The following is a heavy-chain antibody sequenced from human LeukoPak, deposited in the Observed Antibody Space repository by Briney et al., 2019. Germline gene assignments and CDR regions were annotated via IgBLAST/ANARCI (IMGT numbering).Heavy chain of an antibody. CDR2: ISAYNGNT. CDR1: GYTFTSYG. Sequence: ASVKVSCKASGYTFTSYGISWVRQAPGQGLEWMGWISAYNGNTNYAQKLQGRVTMTTDTSTSTAYMELRSLRSDDTAVYYCASFAAADGTYYYYGMDVWGQGTTVTVSS. V-gene: IGHV1-18*01. D-gene: IGHD6-13*01. J-gene: IGHJ6*02. CDR3: ASFAAADGTYYYYGMDV.